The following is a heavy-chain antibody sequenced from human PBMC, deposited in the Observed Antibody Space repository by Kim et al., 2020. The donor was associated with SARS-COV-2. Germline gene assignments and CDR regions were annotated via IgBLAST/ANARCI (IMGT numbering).Heavy chain of an antibody. V-gene: IGHV4-39*01. Sequence: SETLSLTCTVSGGSISSSSYYWGWIRQPPGKGLEWIGSIYYSWSTYYNPSLKSRVTISVDTSKNQFSLRLSAVTAADTAVYYCARHNGASWYGVGLPLDYRGRGTLVTVSS. CDR2: IYYSWST. D-gene: IGHD6-13*01. CDR3: ARHNGASWYGVGLPLDY. CDR1: GGSISSSSYY. J-gene: IGHJ4*02.